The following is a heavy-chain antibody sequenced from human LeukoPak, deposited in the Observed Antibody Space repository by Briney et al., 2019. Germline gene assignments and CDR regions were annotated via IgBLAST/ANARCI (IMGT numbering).Heavy chain of an antibody. Sequence: SETLSLTCTVSGGSISSYYWSWIRQPPGKGLEWIGYIYYSGSTNYNPSLKSRVTISVDTSKNQFSLKLSSVTAADTAVYYCARDRGDVLRYFDWSYDAFDIWGQGTMVTVSS. CDR2: IYYSGST. CDR1: GGSISSYY. CDR3: ARDRGDVLRYFDWSYDAFDI. D-gene: IGHD3-9*01. J-gene: IGHJ3*02. V-gene: IGHV4-59*01.